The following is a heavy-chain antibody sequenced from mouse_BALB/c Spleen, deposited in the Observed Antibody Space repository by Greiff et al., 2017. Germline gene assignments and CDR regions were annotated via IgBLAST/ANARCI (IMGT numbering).Heavy chain of an antibody. J-gene: IGHJ2*01. CDR1: GYTFTSYW. V-gene: IGHV1S41*01. CDR3: ARGDRYEGDYFDY. Sequence: DLVKPGASVKLSCKASGYTFTSYWINWIKQRPGQGLEWIGRIAPGSGSTYYNEMFKGKATLTVDTSSSTAYIQLSSLSSEDSAVYFCARGDRYEGDYFDYWGQGTTLTVSS. D-gene: IGHD2-14*01. CDR2: IAPGSGST.